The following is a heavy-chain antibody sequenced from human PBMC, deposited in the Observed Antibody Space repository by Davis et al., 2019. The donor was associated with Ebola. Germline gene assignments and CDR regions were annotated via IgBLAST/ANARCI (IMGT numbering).Heavy chain of an antibody. CDR1: GGTFSSYA. V-gene: IGHV1-58*02. CDR2: IVVGSGNT. CDR3: AASAGTVGNFDY. J-gene: IGHJ4*01. Sequence: AASVKVSCKASGGTFSSYAISWVRQAPGQGLEWMGGIVVGSGNTNYAQKFQGRVTITRDMSTSTSYLDLSNLRSEDTAVYYCAASAGTVGNFDYWGQGTLVTVSS. D-gene: IGHD1-14*01.